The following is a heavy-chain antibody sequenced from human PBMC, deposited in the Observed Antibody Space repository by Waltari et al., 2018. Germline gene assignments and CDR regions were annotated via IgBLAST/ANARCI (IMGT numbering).Heavy chain of an antibody. CDR1: GFTFSTYW. V-gene: IGHV3-74*02. CDR3: ARGWGGHVDY. Sequence: EVQLVESGGGLVQPGGSLRFSCAASGFTFSTYWMHWVRQAPGTGLVCVSRINSDGSGTIYADSVRGRFTISRDNAKNTLYLQMNSLRVEDTAMYYCARGWGGHVDYWGQGTLVTVSS. J-gene: IGHJ4*02. D-gene: IGHD3-16*01. CDR2: INSDGSGT.